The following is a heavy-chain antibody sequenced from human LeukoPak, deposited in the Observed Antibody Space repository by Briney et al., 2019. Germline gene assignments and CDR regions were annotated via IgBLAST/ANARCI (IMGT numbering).Heavy chain of an antibody. Sequence: GGSLRLSCAASGFTFSRYSMNWVRQAPGKGLEWVSSISSSSSYIYYADSVKGRFTISRDNAKNSLYLQMNSLRAEDTAVYYCAKSGDYYYYYMDVWGKGTTVTISS. CDR2: ISSSSSYI. CDR3: AKSGDYYYYYMDV. V-gene: IGHV3-21*04. D-gene: IGHD3-10*01. J-gene: IGHJ6*03. CDR1: GFTFSRYS.